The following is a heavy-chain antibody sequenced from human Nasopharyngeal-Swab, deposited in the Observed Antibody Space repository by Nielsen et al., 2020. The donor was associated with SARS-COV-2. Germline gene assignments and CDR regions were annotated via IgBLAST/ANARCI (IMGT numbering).Heavy chain of an antibody. CDR3: ARLGTESYHYYSLDV. CDR2: ISSGNNYI. J-gene: IGHJ6*02. CDR1: GFTFSIYS. Sequence: GESLKISCAASGFTFSIYSMNWVRQAPGKGLEWVSSISSGNNYIYYEDSVKGRFTISRDNTKKSLYLQMNSLRAEDTAVYYCARLGTESYHYYSLDVWGQGTTVTVSS. D-gene: IGHD1-1*01. V-gene: IGHV3-21*01.